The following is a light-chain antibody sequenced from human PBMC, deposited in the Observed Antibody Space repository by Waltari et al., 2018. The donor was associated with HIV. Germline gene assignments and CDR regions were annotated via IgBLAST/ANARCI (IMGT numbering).Light chain of an antibody. CDR2: DAS. J-gene: IGKJ4*01. V-gene: IGKV3-11*01. CDR1: QSVSSY. CDR3: QQRRNWPT. Sequence: EIVLTQSPATLSLSPGERATLSCRASQSVSSYLVWYQQKPGQAPRLLIYDASNRATGIPARFSGSGSGTDFTLTISSLEPEDFAVYYCQQRRNWPTFGGGTKVEFK.